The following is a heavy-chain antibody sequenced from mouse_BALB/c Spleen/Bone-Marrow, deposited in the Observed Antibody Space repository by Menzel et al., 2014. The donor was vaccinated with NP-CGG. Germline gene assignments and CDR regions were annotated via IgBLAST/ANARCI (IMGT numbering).Heavy chain of an antibody. CDR2: IAPGSGST. Sequence: DLVKPGASVKLSCKASGYTFTSYWINWIKQRPGQGPEWIGRIAPGSGSTYYDEMLKGKATLTVDTSSSTAYIQLSSLSSEDSAVYFCARFPIYYGNYGAMDYWGQGTSVTVSS. J-gene: IGHJ4*01. CDR1: GYTFTSYW. D-gene: IGHD2-1*01. CDR3: ARFPIYYGNYGAMDY. V-gene: IGHV1S41*01.